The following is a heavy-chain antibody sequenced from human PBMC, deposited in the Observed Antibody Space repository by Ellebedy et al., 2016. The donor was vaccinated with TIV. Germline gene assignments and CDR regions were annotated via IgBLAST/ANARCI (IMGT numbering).Heavy chain of an antibody. CDR3: ARRGSYGDYAVQINSWFDT. CDR2: IYQDGGVK. V-gene: IGHV3-7*01. D-gene: IGHD3-16*01. CDR1: GFSFRSYW. Sequence: PGGSLRLSCAASGFSFRSYWMSWVRQAPGKGLEWVANIYQDGGVKYYVDSVKGRFTISRDNADNSLFLQMNSLSAEDTAVYYCARRGSYGDYAVQINSWFDTWGRGTLVAVSS. J-gene: IGHJ5*02.